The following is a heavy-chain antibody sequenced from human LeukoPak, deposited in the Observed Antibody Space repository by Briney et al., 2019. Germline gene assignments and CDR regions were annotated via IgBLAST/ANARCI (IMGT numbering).Heavy chain of an antibody. CDR2: INHSGST. Sequence: SETLSLTCAVYGGSFSGYYWSWIRQPPGKGLEWIGEINHSGSTNYNPSLKSRVTISVDTSKNQFSLKLSSVTAADTAVYYCARTYYYDSSGPFYWGQGTLVTVSS. J-gene: IGHJ4*02. CDR3: ARTYYYDSSGPFY. CDR1: GGSFSGYY. V-gene: IGHV4-34*01. D-gene: IGHD3-22*01.